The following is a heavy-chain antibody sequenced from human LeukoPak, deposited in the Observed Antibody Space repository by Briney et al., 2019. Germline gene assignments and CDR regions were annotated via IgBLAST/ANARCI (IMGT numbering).Heavy chain of an antibody. D-gene: IGHD3-22*01. CDR3: ARDIYYYDSSGSFYAFDI. CDR1: GFTLSSYA. CDR2: ISGSGGST. Sequence: GGSLRLSCAASGFTLSSYAMSWVRQAPGKGLEWVSAISGSGGSTYYADSVKGRFTISRDNAKNSLYLQMNSLRAEDTAVYYCARDIYYYDSSGSFYAFDIWGQGTMITVSS. V-gene: IGHV3-23*01. J-gene: IGHJ3*02.